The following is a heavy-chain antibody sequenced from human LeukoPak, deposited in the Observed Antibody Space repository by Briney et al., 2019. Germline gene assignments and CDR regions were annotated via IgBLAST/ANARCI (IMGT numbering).Heavy chain of an antibody. V-gene: IGHV3-48*01. CDR1: GFTFSSYS. D-gene: IGHD6-19*01. J-gene: IGHJ3*02. CDR2: ISSSSSTI. Sequence: PGGSLRLSCAASGFTFSSYSMNWVRQAPGKGLEWVSYISSSSSTIYYADSVKGRFTISRDNAKNSLYLQMNSLRAEDTAVYYCAKGDSSGWYDIYPYAFDIWGQGTMVTVSS. CDR3: AKGDSSGWYDIYPYAFDI.